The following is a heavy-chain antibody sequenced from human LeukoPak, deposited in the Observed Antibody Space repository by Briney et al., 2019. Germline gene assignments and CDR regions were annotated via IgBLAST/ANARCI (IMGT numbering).Heavy chain of an antibody. J-gene: IGHJ4*02. V-gene: IGHV3-23*01. Sequence: PGGSLRLSCAASGFTFSSYAMSWVRQAPGEGLEWVSAISGSGGSTYYADSVKGRFTISRDNSKNTLYLQMNSLRAEDTAVYYCAKDPTYYYDSTGGLLYWGQGTLVTVSS. CDR3: AKDPTYYYDSTGGLLY. CDR1: GFTFSSYA. D-gene: IGHD3-22*01. CDR2: ISGSGGST.